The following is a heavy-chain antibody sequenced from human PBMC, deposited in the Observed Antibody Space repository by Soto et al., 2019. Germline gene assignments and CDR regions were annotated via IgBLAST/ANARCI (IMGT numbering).Heavy chain of an antibody. V-gene: IGHV1-69*13. CDR3: ARGSGSEPFFAFDI. D-gene: IGHD1-26*01. Sequence: SVKVSWKAAGGAFSSYAISWVRQAPGQGLEWMGGIIPIFGTANYAQKFQGRVTITADESTSTAYMELSSLRSEDTAVYYCARGSGSEPFFAFDIWGQGTMVTVSS. J-gene: IGHJ3*02. CDR2: IIPIFGTA. CDR1: GGAFSSYA.